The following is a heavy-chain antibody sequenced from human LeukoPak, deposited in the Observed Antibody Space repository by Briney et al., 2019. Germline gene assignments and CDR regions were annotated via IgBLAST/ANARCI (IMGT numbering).Heavy chain of an antibody. Sequence: SGGSLRLSCAASGFTFSSYAMHWVRQAPGKGLERVAVISYDGSNKYYADSVKGRFTISRDNSKNTLYLQMNSLRAEDTAVYYCAREGAGLWFGDSYYFDCWGQGTLVTVSS. J-gene: IGHJ4*02. CDR2: ISYDGSNK. V-gene: IGHV3-30*04. D-gene: IGHD3-10*01. CDR1: GFTFSSYA. CDR3: AREGAGLWFGDSYYFDC.